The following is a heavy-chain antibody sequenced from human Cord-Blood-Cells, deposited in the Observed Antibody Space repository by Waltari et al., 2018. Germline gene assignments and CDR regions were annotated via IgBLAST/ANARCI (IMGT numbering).Heavy chain of an antibody. CDR1: GFTFSSYA. D-gene: IGHD2-21*02. J-gene: IGHJ4*02. V-gene: IGHV3-23*01. CDR2: ISGSGGSK. Sequence: EVQLLESGGGLVQPGGSLRLSCAASGFTFSSYAMSWVREAPGKGLEWVSAISGSGGSKYYADSVKGRFTISRDNSKNTLYLQMNSLRAEDTAVYYCAKDHGGNSYFDYWGQGTLVTVSS. CDR3: AKDHGGNSYFDY.